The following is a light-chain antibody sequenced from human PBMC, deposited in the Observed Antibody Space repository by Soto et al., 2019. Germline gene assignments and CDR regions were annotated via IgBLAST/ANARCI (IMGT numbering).Light chain of an antibody. CDR3: QQYNDWPPEFT. CDR2: DVS. Sequence: EIVLTQSPATLSVSPGESATLSCRASQSIRTYLAWYQLKPGQAPRLLMYDVSTRATGIPARFSGSGSGTDFTLTISSLQSEDCAVYYCQQYNDWPPEFTFGPGTKVDMK. CDR1: QSIRTY. J-gene: IGKJ3*01. V-gene: IGKV3-15*01.